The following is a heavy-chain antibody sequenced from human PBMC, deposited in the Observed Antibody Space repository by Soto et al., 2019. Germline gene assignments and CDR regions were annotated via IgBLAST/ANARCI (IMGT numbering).Heavy chain of an antibody. CDR3: TRGPRPSSVGTGAF. D-gene: IGHD2-2*01. CDR1: GFVFEVYW. V-gene: IGHV3-74*01. CDR2: ISDDGART. J-gene: IGHJ4*02. Sequence: GGSLRLSCVASGFVFEVYWMHWVRQVPGKGLEWVSRISDDGARTDYADSVRGRFTISRDNANNALYLQMNALRGEDTAVYFCTRGPRPSSVGTGAFWGRGALVTVSS.